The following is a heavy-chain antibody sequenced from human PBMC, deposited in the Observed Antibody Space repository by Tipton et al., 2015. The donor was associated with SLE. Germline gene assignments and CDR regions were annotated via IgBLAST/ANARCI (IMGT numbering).Heavy chain of an antibody. CDR2: IYTSGST. V-gene: IGHV4-4*07. Sequence: TLSLTCTVSGGSISNYYWSWIRQPAGKGLEWIGSIYTSGSTNYNPSLKSRVTMSVDTSKNQFSLKLSSVTAADTAVYYCARDHPVAGPFDYWGQGTLVTVSS. CDR3: ARDHPVAGPFDY. J-gene: IGHJ4*02. CDR1: GGSISNYY. D-gene: IGHD6-19*01.